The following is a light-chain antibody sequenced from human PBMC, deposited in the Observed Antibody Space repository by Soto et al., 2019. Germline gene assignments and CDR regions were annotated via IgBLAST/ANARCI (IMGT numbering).Light chain of an antibody. CDR3: HRSYYIPWT. Sequence: IQMTQSPASLSASVGDTVTITCRGSQSINTFLRWYQHKPGKATELLIYDASTLQIGVPSRFSGSGYGTEFTLTISSLQSEDFATYYCHRSYYIPWTFGQGTKV. CDR1: QSINTF. V-gene: IGKV1-39*01. CDR2: DAS. J-gene: IGKJ1*01.